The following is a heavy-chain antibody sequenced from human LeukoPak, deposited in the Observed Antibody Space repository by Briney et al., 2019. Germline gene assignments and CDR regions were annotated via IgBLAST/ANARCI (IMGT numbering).Heavy chain of an antibody. D-gene: IGHD2-2*02. J-gene: IGHJ4*02. CDR2: MKRDGSEV. Sequence: GGSLRLSCAASGFTFSTYWMTWVRQALGKGLEWVANMKRDGSEVYYANSVKGHFTISRDNAKNSLYLQMNSLRAEDTAVYYCARYTEYYFDYWGQGTLVTVSS. CDR1: GFTFSTYW. CDR3: ARYTEYYFDY. V-gene: IGHV3-7*01.